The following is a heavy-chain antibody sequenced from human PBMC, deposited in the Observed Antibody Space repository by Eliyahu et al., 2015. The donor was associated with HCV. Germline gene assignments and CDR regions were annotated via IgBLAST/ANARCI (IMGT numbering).Heavy chain of an antibody. D-gene: IGHD1-1*01. CDR3: ARDIETGPVFDY. Sequence: LGSVYNYGTTYYNPSLGSRVTMSLDTSRNQFSLTLESVIAADTAVYSCARDIETGPVFDYWGQGILVTDSS. V-gene: IGHV4-39*07. J-gene: IGHJ4*02. CDR2: VYNYGTT.